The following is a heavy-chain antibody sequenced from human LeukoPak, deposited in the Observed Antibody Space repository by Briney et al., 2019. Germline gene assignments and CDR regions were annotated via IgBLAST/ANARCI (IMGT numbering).Heavy chain of an antibody. CDR3: AIGGYCSGGSCYSVGFDP. Sequence: ASVKVSCKVSGYTLTELSMHWVRQAPGKGLEWMGSFDPEDGETIYAQKFQGRVTMTEDTSTDTAYMELSSLRSEDTAVYYCAIGGYCSGGSCYSVGFDPWGQGTLVTVSS. J-gene: IGHJ5*02. CDR1: GYTLTELS. CDR2: FDPEDGET. D-gene: IGHD2-15*01. V-gene: IGHV1-24*01.